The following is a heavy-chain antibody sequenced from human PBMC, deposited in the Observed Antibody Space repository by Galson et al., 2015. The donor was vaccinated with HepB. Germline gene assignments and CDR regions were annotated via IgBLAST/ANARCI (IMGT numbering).Heavy chain of an antibody. V-gene: IGHV4-31*03. Sequence: TLSLTCSVSGGSISSGGDYWSWIRQHPGKGLEWIGYIYYSGRTFYNPSLKSRLAISIDTSKNQLSLKLSSVTAADTAVYYCARLIYYGSGSYYYFDYWGQGTLVTVSS. D-gene: IGHD3-10*01. J-gene: IGHJ4*02. CDR1: GGSISSGGDY. CDR2: IYYSGRT. CDR3: ARLIYYGSGSYYYFDY.